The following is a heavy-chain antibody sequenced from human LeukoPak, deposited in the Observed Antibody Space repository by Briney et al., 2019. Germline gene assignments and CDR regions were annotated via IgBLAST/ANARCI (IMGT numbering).Heavy chain of an antibody. CDR2: ISAYNGNT. V-gene: IGHV1-18*01. Sequence: GASVKVSCKAAGYTFSSYAISWVRQAPGQGLEWMGWISAYNGNTNYAQKVQGRVTMTTDTSTSTAYMDLRSLRSDDTAVYYCARDGYYDVLTGYLFQHWGQGTLVTVSS. J-gene: IGHJ1*01. CDR1: GYTFSSYA. CDR3: ARDGYYDVLTGYLFQH. D-gene: IGHD3-9*01.